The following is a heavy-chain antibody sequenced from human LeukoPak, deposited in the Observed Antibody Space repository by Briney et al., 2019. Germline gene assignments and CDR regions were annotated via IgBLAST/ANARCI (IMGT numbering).Heavy chain of an antibody. J-gene: IGHJ4*02. CDR2: ITSSGTYI. D-gene: IGHD6-13*01. CDR1: GFTFNNYN. Sequence: GGSLRLSCATSGFTFNNYNMNWVRQAPGRALEWVSSITSSGTYIFYADSVKGRFTISRDNSKNTLYLQMNSLRAEDTAVYYCAKDLRVIAAAGTGGFDYWGQGTLVTVSS. V-gene: IGHV3-21*01. CDR3: AKDLRVIAAAGTGGFDY.